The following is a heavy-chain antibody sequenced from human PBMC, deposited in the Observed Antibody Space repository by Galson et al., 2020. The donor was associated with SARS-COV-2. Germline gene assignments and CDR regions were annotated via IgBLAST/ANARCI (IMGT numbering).Heavy chain of an antibody. CDR3: ARDQVEMATISYYYGMDV. CDR2: ISSSGSTI. J-gene: IGHJ6*02. V-gene: IGHV3-11*01. Sequence: TGGSLRLSCAASGFTFSDYYMSWIRQAPGKGLEWVSYISSSGSTIYYADSVKGRFTISRDNAKNSLYLQMNSLRAEDTAVYYCARDQVEMATISYYYGMDVWGQGTTVTVSS. CDR1: GFTFSDYY. D-gene: IGHD5-12*01.